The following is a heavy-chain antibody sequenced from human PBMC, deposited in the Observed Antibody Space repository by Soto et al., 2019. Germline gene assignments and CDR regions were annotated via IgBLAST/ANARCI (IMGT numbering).Heavy chain of an antibody. D-gene: IGHD1-20*01. Sequence: GGSLRLSCAASGFSFSNSAMHWVRQAPGKGLEWVAVIAYYGTNKYYADSVKGRFTISRDNSKNTLFLQMNSLRAEDTAVYYCANVLGGFGGITETALDYWGQGTLVTVPQ. J-gene: IGHJ4*02. V-gene: IGHV3-30*18. CDR3: ANVLGGFGGITETALDY. CDR1: GFSFSNSA. CDR2: IAYYGTNK.